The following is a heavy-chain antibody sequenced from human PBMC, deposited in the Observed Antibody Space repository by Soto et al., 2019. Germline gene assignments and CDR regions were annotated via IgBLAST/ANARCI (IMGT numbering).Heavy chain of an antibody. CDR2: ISSSSSTI. V-gene: IGHV3-48*02. CDR3: ARVPQYYDSSGYGY. J-gene: IGHJ4*02. CDR1: GFTFSSYS. Sequence: ESGGGLVQPGGSLRLSCAASGFTFSSYSMNWVRQAPGKGLEWVSYISSSSSTIYYADSVKGRFTISRDNAKNSLYLQMNSLRDEDTAVYYCARVPQYYDSSGYGYCGQGTLVTVSS. D-gene: IGHD3-22*01.